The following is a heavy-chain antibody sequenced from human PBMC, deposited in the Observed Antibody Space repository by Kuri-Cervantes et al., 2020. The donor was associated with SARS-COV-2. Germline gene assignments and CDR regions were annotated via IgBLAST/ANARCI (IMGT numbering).Heavy chain of an antibody. J-gene: IGHJ4*02. CDR3: ARGRVGVQDF. CDR2: TSYDGTSK. D-gene: IGHD2-21*01. Sequence: GGSLRLSCAASGFTSNNYAMHWVRQTPGEGLEWVAITSYDGTSKYYADSVKGRFTISRDNSKNTLYLQMNNLRGDDMAVYFCARGRVGVQDFWGQGTLVTVSS. V-gene: IGHV3-30-3*01. CDR1: GFTSNNYA.